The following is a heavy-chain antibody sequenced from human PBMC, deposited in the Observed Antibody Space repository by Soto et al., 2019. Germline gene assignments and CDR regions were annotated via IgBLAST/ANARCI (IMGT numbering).Heavy chain of an antibody. CDR1: GYTFNSYD. Sequence: QVRLVQSGAEVKKPGASVKVSCKASGYTFNSYDINWVRQDTGQGLEWMGWMNPNSGNTGYAQKFQGRVTMTRNTSISTAYMELSTLRSEDTAVYYCAGEGNYYDSSGYFGPWFDPWGQGTLVTVSS. D-gene: IGHD3-22*01. V-gene: IGHV1-8*01. CDR3: AGEGNYYDSSGYFGPWFDP. J-gene: IGHJ5*02. CDR2: MNPNSGNT.